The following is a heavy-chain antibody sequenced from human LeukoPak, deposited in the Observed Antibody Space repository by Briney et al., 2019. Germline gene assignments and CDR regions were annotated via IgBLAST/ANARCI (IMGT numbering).Heavy chain of an antibody. CDR2: VFYTGDT. CDR1: GGSISSYY. V-gene: IGHV4-59*08. Sequence: SETLSLTCTVSGGSISSYYWSWIRQPSPKGLAWIGYVFYTGDTNYNPSLKSRVTVSLDTFKSQVSLSLTSVTAADTAVYYCARHPFATPFDHWGRGTLVTVSS. CDR3: ARHPFATPFDH. J-gene: IGHJ4*02.